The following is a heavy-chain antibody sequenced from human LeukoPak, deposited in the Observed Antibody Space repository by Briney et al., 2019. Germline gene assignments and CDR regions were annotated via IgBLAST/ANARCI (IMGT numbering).Heavy chain of an antibody. J-gene: IGHJ4*02. Sequence: PGGSLRLSCAASGFTFSSYGMTWVRQPPGKGLEWIGEIHRSGNTNYHPSLRSRVTISVDTSKNHVYLTLNSVAAADTAIYYCAASLWFGVNPEYWGQGTLVTVSS. D-gene: IGHD3-10*01. CDR2: IHRSGNT. CDR3: AASLWFGVNPEY. V-gene: IGHV4-34*08. CDR1: GFTFSSYG.